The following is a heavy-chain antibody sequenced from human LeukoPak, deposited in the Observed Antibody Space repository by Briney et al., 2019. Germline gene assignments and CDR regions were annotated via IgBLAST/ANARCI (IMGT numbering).Heavy chain of an antibody. CDR2: IHYSGST. V-gene: IGHV4-59*01. CDR1: GGSISSYY. J-gene: IGHJ5*02. D-gene: IGHD6-6*01. CDR3: ARSYSSSSVSLYWFDP. Sequence: SETLTLTCTVSGGSISSYYWSWIRQPPGKGLEWIGYIHYSGSTNYNPSLKSRVTISVDTSKNQFSLKLSSVTAADTAVYYCARSYSSSSVSLYWFDPWGQGTLVTVSS.